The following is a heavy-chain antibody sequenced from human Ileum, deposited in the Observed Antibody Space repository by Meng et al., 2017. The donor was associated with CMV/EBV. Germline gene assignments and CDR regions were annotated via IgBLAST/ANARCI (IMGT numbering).Heavy chain of an antibody. Sequence: GSLRLSYVSSGFTFENYEMYWVRQAPGKGLEWISYITSSGNMMEYADSVKGRFTVSRDNVKNLLFLQMNSLRADDTATYFCARVPLVARRAYLDYWGQGTLVTVSS. V-gene: IGHV3-48*03. D-gene: IGHD5-12*01. CDR2: ITSSGNMM. CDR1: GFTFENYE. CDR3: ARVPLVARRAYLDY. J-gene: IGHJ4*02.